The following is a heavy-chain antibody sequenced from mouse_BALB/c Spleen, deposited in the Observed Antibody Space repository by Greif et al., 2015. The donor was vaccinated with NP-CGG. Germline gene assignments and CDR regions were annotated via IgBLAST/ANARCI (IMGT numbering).Heavy chain of an antibody. CDR3: ARQGTYYPYFDY. CDR1: GFTFSSYA. Sequence: EVKLVESGGGLVKPGGSLKLSCAASGFTFSSYAMSWVRQTPEKRLEWVATISSGGSYTYYPDSVKGRFTISRDNAKNTLYLQMSSLRSEDTAMYYCARQGTYYPYFDYWGQGTTLTVSS. D-gene: IGHD2-10*01. V-gene: IGHV5-9-3*01. J-gene: IGHJ2*01. CDR2: ISSGGSYT.